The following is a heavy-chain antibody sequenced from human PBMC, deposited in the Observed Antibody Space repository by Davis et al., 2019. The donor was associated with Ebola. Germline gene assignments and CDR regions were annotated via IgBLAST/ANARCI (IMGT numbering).Heavy chain of an antibody. CDR1: GYTFTSYA. Sequence: AASVKVSCKASGYTFTSYAMNWVRQAPGQGLEWMGWISPYNVNTNYAQNFQDRVTMTADTSTSTAYMELSSLRSEDTSVYYCARDRGGDYSFDYWGQGTLVTVSS. J-gene: IGHJ4*02. CDR3: ARDRGGDYSFDY. CDR2: ISPYNVNT. D-gene: IGHD3-10*01. V-gene: IGHV1-18*01.